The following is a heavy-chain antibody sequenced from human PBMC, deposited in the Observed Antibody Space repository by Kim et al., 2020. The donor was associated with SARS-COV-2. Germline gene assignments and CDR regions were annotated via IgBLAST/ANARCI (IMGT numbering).Heavy chain of an antibody. V-gene: IGHV3-21*01. J-gene: IGHJ6*03. Sequence: GGSLRLSCAASGFTFSSYSMNWVRQAPGKGLEWVSSISSSSSYIYYADSVKGRFTISRDNAKNSLYLQMNSLRAEDTAVYYCARVPFRIAYYYYYMDVWGKGTTVTVSS. CDR3: ARVPFRIAYYYYYMDV. CDR1: GFTFSSYS. CDR2: ISSSSSYI.